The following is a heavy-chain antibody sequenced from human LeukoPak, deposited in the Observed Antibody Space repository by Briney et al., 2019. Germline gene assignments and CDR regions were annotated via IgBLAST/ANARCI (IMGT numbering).Heavy chain of an antibody. CDR3: TTLRGFDY. Sequence: AGSLRLSCAASGFTFSNAWMSWVRQAPGKGLEWVGRIKSYTDGGTTDYAAPVKGRFTISRDDSRNTLYLQMNSLKTEDTAVYYCTTLRGFDYWGQGTLVTVSS. CDR2: IKSYTDGGTT. J-gene: IGHJ4*02. CDR1: GFTFSNAW. V-gene: IGHV3-15*01. D-gene: IGHD3-10*01.